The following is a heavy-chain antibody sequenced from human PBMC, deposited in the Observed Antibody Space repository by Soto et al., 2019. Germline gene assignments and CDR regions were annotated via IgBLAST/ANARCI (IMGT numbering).Heavy chain of an antibody. D-gene: IGHD3-10*01. V-gene: IGHV1-69*01. CDR2: IIPMYGPA. CDR3: ARVTSMVRAVIDHGSDP. CDR1: GGTFSSYA. Sequence: QVPLVQSGAEVKKPGSSVTVSCKSSGGTFSSYAIHWVRQAPGQGLEWMGGIIPMYGPAKYAQRFQCRVTIAAHESPTTVYMELTSLTSHDTAVYYCARVTSMVRAVIDHGSDPWCHGTLVTVSS. J-gene: IGHJ5*02.